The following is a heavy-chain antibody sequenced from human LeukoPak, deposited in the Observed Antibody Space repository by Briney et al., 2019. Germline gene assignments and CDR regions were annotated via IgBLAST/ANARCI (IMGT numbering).Heavy chain of an antibody. CDR1: GYAFTSYD. J-gene: IGHJ4*02. CDR3: AREEDYDILISASPRGKDDY. CDR2: MNPNSGNT. Sequence: ASVKVSCKASGYAFTSYDINWVRQATGQGLEWMGWMNPNSGNTGYAQKFQGRVTMTRNTSISTAYMELSSLRSEDTAVYYCAREEDYDILISASPRGKDDYWGQGTLVTVSS. V-gene: IGHV1-8*01. D-gene: IGHD3-9*01.